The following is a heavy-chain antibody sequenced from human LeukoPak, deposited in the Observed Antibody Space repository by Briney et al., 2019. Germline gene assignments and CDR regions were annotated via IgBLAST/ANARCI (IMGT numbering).Heavy chain of an antibody. J-gene: IGHJ5*01. CDR2: TYYRSKWYS. Sequence: SQTLSLTCAISGDSFSSNTVAWNWIRQSPSRGLEWLGRTYYRSKWYSDHAIFVKSRITINPDTSKNQISLQLNSVTPEDTAVYYCARGARGLSWFDYWGQGTLVTVSS. CDR3: ARGARGLSWFDY. D-gene: IGHD3-16*01. V-gene: IGHV6-1*01. CDR1: GDSFSSNTVA.